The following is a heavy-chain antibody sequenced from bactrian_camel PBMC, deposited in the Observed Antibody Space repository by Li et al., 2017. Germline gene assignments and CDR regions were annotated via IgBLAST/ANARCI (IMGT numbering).Heavy chain of an antibody. CDR2: AEADGHS. CDR1: DASFSSRC. J-gene: IGHJ4*01. D-gene: IGHD3*01. V-gene: IGHV3S57*01. Sequence: HVQLVESGGDSVQVGGSLKLSCAVSDASFSSRCMAWFRQAPGKAREAVAHAEADGHSEYADSVQGRFTISKDNAENTLYLQMNRLKPEDTAMYYCAAGYPTNHFANYGYNYWARGPRSPSP.